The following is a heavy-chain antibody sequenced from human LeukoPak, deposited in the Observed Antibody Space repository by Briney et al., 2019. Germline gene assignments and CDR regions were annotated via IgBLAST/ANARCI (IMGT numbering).Heavy chain of an antibody. CDR3: ARSAARLRYYYAMDV. J-gene: IGHJ6*02. V-gene: IGHV3-53*04. Sequence: GGSLRLSCAASGFSVSNTYMSWVRQAPGKGLEWVSVIYSGDSGVSTYYADSVKGRFTISRHNSKNTLHLQMSSLRAEDTAVYFCARSAARLRYYYAMDVWGQGTTVTVCS. D-gene: IGHD6-6*01. CDR1: GFSVSNTY. CDR2: IYSGDSGVST.